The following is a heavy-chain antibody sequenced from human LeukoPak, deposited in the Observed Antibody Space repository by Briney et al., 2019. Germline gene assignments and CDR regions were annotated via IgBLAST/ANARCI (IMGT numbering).Heavy chain of an antibody. CDR3: ARGKNVDY. Sequence: PSETLSLTCTVSGGSIRSSYYYWGWIRQPPGKGLEWIGSIHDSGSTYYNPSLKSRVIISVDTSKNQFSLKLSSVTAADTAVYYCARGKNVDYWGQGTLVTVSS. CDR1: GGSIRSSYYY. J-gene: IGHJ4*02. V-gene: IGHV4-39*07. CDR2: IHDSGST.